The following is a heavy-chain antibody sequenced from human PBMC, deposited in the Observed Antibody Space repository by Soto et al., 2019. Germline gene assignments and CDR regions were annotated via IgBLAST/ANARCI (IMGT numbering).Heavy chain of an antibody. D-gene: IGHD1-1*01. Sequence: ASVKVCCKTSGYTFTDYDINWVRQAAGQGLEYMGWMSPDSGNTGYSQQFQGRVTMTSNTSTSTAYMELSSLTSEDTAVYYCEVTTGYWGQGTMVTVSS. J-gene: IGHJ4*02. V-gene: IGHV1-8*01. CDR1: GYTFTDYD. CDR2: MSPDSGNT. CDR3: EVTTGY.